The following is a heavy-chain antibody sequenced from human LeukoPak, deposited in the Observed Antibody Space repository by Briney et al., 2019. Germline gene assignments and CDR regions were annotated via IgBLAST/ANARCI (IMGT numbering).Heavy chain of an antibody. J-gene: IGHJ6*03. V-gene: IGHV4-4*07. CDR3: ARDYTPRIVGATSPNYMDV. CDR2: IHTGGST. D-gene: IGHD1-26*01. CDR1: GGSISSCY. Sequence: SETLSLTCTVSGGSISSCYWSWIRQPAGKGLEWIGRIHTGGSTDYNHSLKSRVTISVDTSKNQFSLKLSSVTAADTAVYYCARDYTPRIVGATSPNYMDVWGKGTTVTVSS.